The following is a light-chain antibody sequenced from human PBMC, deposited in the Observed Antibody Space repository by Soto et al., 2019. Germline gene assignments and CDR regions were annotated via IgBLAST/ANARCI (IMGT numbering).Light chain of an antibody. CDR2: EVS. CDR1: SSDVGSYNL. Sequence: QSALTQPASVSGSPGQSITISCTGTSSDVGSYNLVSRYQQHPGKAPKLMIYEVSKRPSGVSNRFSGSKSGNTASLTISGLQAEDEADYYCCSYAGSSTLGVFGTGTKVTVL. J-gene: IGLJ1*01. CDR3: CSYAGSSTLGV. V-gene: IGLV2-23*02.